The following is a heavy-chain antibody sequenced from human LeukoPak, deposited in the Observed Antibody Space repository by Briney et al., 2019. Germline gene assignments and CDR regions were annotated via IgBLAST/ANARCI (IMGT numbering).Heavy chain of an antibody. D-gene: IGHD4-17*01. CDR1: GDSFSSHY. CDR2: ISHIGRT. Sequence: PSETLSLTCAVSGDSFSSHYWTWVRQSPGTGLEWVGYISHIGRTNYNPSLKSRVTISIDTSKNQFSLKLRSVTAADTAVYYCARDLVTVTKGFDIWGQGTMVSVSS. J-gene: IGHJ3*02. V-gene: IGHV4-59*11. CDR3: ARDLVTVTKGFDI.